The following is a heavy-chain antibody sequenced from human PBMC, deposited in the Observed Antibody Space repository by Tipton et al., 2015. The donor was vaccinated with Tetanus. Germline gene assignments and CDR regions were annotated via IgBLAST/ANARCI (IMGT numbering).Heavy chain of an antibody. CDR2: ISGSGGST. J-gene: IGHJ5*02. Sequence: GSLRLSCAASGFTFSSYAMSWVRQAPGKGLEWVSAISGSGGSTYYADSVKGRFTISRDNSKNTLYLQMNSLRAEDTAVYYCAKGVSYDYVWGSPQFDPWGQGTLVTVSS. D-gene: IGHD3-16*01. CDR1: GFTFSSYA. CDR3: AKGVSYDYVWGSPQFDP. V-gene: IGHV3-23*01.